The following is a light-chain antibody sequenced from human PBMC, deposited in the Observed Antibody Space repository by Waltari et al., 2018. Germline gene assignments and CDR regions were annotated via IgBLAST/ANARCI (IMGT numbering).Light chain of an antibody. V-gene: IGKV3-11*01. J-gene: IGKJ5*01. CDR3: QQRINWSGT. CDR1: QSVDIY. CDR2: DGS. Sequence: EIVLTQSPATLSLSPGDRATLSCRASQSVDIYLAWYQQTPGQAPRLLIYDGSTRSTGIPARFSGSGSETDFTLTISRLEAEDSAIYYCQQRINWSGTFGQGTRLEIK.